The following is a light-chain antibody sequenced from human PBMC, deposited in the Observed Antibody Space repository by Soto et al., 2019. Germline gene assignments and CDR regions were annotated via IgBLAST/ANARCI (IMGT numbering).Light chain of an antibody. CDR2: LGS. J-gene: IGKJ2*01. V-gene: IGKV2-28*01. Sequence: DLVMTQSPLSLPVTPGEPASISCRSSQSLLHSNGYNYLDWYLQKPGQSPQLLIYLGSNRASGVPDRFSGSGSGKDFTLKISRVEAEDVGVYYCMQALQTPYTFGQGTQLEIK. CDR1: QSLLHSNGYNY. CDR3: MQALQTPYT.